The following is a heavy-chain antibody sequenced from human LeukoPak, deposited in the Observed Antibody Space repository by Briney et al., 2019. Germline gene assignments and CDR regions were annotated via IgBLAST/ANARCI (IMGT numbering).Heavy chain of an antibody. CDR1: GFTFSSYG. V-gene: IGHV3-30*18. Sequence: GGSLRLSCAASGFTFSSYGMHWVRQAPGKGLEWVAVISYDGSNKYYADSVKGRFTISRDNSKNTLYLQMNSLRAEDTAVYYCAKGRGRYSSSWYIVDYWGQGTLVTVSS. CDR2: ISYDGSNK. J-gene: IGHJ4*02. D-gene: IGHD6-13*01. CDR3: AKGRGRYSSSWYIVDY.